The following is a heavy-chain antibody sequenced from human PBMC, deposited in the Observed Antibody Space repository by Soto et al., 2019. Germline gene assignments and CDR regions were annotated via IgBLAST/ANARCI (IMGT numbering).Heavy chain of an antibody. CDR1: GYTFTSYG. J-gene: IGHJ4*02. V-gene: IGHV1-18*01. CDR3: ARDTLYYYDSSGYLDY. D-gene: IGHD3-22*01. Sequence: ASVKVSCKASGYTFTSYGISWVRQAPGQGLEWMGWICAYNGNTNYAQKLQGRVTMTTDTSTSTAYMELRSLRSDDTAVYYCARDTLYYYDSSGYLDYWGQGTLVTVSS. CDR2: ICAYNGNT.